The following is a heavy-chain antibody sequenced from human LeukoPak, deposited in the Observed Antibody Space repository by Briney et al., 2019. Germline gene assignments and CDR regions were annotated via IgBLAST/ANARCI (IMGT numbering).Heavy chain of an antibody. V-gene: IGHV3-33*01. Sequence: PGGSLRLSCAASGFTFSSYGMHWVRQAPGKGLEWVAVIWYDGSNKYYADSVKGRFTISRDNSKNTLYLQMNSLRAEDTAVYYCASSMVRGVIYFDYWGQGTLVTVSS. J-gene: IGHJ4*02. D-gene: IGHD3-10*01. CDR2: IWYDGSNK. CDR1: GFTFSSYG. CDR3: ASSMVRGVIYFDY.